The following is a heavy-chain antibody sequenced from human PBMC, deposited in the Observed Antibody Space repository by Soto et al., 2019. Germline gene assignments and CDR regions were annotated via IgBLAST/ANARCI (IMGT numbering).Heavy chain of an antibody. J-gene: IGHJ6*02. CDR2: INHSGST. V-gene: IGHV4-34*01. Sequence: QVQLQQWGAGLLKPSETLSLTCAVYGGSFSCYYWSWIRQPPGKGLEWIGEINHSGSTNYNPSLKSRVTISVDTSKHQFSLKLSSVTAADTAVYYCARGPHYYYGMDVWGQGTTVTVSS. CDR3: ARGPHYYYGMDV. CDR1: GGSFSCYY.